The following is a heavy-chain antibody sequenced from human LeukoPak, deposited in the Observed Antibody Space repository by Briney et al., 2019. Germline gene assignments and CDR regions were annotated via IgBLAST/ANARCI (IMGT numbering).Heavy chain of an antibody. CDR2: ISSSGSTI. CDR3: ARVESHSYGFVY. J-gene: IGHJ4*02. V-gene: IGHV3-48*03. Sequence: PGGSLRLSCAASGFTFSSYEMNWVRQAPGKGLEWVSYISSSGSTIYYADSVKGRFTISRDNAKNSLYLQMNSLRAEDTAVYYCARVESHSYGFVYWGQGTQVTVSS. D-gene: IGHD5-18*01. CDR1: GFTFSSYE.